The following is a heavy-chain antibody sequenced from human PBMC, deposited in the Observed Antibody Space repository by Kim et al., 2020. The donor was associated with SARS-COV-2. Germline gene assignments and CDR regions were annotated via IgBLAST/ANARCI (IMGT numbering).Heavy chain of an antibody. J-gene: IGHJ6*02. CDR2: IRSKAYGGTT. D-gene: IGHD6-19*01. CDR1: GFTFGDYA. Sequence: GGSLRLSCTASGFTFGDYAMSWFRQAPGKGLEWVGFIRSKAYGGTTEYAASVKGRFTISRDDSKSIAYLQMNSLKTEDTAVYYCTRVQGSGWYLSYYYYYYGMDVWGQGTTVTVSS. CDR3: TRVQGSGWYLSYYYYYYGMDV. V-gene: IGHV3-49*03.